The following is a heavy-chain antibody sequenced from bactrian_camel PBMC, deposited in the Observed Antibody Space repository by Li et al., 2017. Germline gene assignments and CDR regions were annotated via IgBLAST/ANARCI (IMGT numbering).Heavy chain of an antibody. CDR2: IDADGTT. J-gene: IGHJ6*01. D-gene: IGHD6*01. Sequence: QVQLVESGGGSVQAGGFLRLSCVVSGYISNYCMGWFRKTPGNEGEEVATIDADGTTRYRDSVKGRFTISKDNAKNTLLLYLQMNSLKPEDSGMYFCAAGARLGGSWSVASPPLCLLGPGDPGHRL. CDR3: AAGARLGGSWSVASPPLCL. CDR1: GYISNYC. V-gene: IGHV3S53*01.